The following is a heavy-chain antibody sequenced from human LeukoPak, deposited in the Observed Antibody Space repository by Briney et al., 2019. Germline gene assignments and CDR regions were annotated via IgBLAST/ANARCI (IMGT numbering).Heavy chain of an antibody. CDR1: GSTFSSYG. CDR3: ATIGDRRSGELYRIDY. V-gene: IGHV3-48*01. Sequence: GGSLRLSCAASGSTFSSYGMSWVRQAPGQGLEWVSYISSTSGTIYYADSVKGRFTISRDNSKNTLYLQMNSLRAEDAAVYYCATIGDRRSGELYRIDYWGQGTLVTVSS. J-gene: IGHJ4*02. CDR2: ISSTSGTI. D-gene: IGHD1-26*01.